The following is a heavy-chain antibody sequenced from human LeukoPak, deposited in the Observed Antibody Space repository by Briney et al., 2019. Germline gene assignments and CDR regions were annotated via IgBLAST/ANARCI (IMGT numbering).Heavy chain of an antibody. D-gene: IGHD2-2*01. J-gene: IGHJ4*02. CDR1: GFTFSSYS. CDR3: ARAPTVLMGYCSSSSCQADY. V-gene: IGHV3-21*01. CDR2: ISSSSSYI. Sequence: GGSLRLSCAASGFTFSSYSMNWVRQAPGKGLEWVSSISSSSSYIYYADSVKGRFTISRDNAENSLYLQMNSLRVEDTAVYYCARAPTVLMGYCSSSSCQADYWGQGTLVTVSS.